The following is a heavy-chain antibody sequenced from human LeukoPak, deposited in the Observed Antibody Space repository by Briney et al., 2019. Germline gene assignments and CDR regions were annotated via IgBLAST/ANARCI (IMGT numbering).Heavy chain of an antibody. D-gene: IGHD3-9*01. Sequence: GGSLRLSCAASGFTFSNCAIHWVRQAPGKGLEWVALISYDGANIYYANSVKGRFTVSRDNSKNTLYLEMTSLRVEDTALYYCAREMTGLVGKNLDHWGQGTLVTVST. CDR3: AREMTGLVGKNLDH. CDR2: ISYDGANI. J-gene: IGHJ4*02. CDR1: GFTFSNCA. V-gene: IGHV3-30-3*01.